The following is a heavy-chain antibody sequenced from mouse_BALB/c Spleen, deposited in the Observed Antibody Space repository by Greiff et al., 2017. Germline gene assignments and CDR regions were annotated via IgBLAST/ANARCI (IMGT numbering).Heavy chain of an antibody. Sequence: QVQLQQPGAELVRPGASVKLSCKASGYTFTSYWINWVKQRPGQGLEWIGIIYPSDSYTNYNQKFKDKATLTVDKSSSTAYMQLSSPTSEDSAVYYCTREEILLSSFAYWGQGTLVTVSA. CDR2: IYPSDSYT. V-gene: IGHV1-69*02. J-gene: IGHJ3*01. D-gene: IGHD2-1*01. CDR1: GYTFTSYW. CDR3: TREEILLSSFAY.